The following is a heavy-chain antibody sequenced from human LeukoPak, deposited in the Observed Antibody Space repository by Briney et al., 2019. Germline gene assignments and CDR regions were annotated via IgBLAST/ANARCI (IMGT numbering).Heavy chain of an antibody. V-gene: IGHV4-59*01. D-gene: IGHD6-6*01. Sequence: SETLSLTCTVSGGSISTYYWNWIRQPPGKGLEWIGCISYSGSTNYNPSLKSRVTISLDTSKNQFSLNLNSVTAADTAVYYCARERDFSSSSGPIDYWGQGTLVTVSS. J-gene: IGHJ4*02. CDR1: GGSISTYY. CDR3: ARERDFSSSSGPIDY. CDR2: ISYSGST.